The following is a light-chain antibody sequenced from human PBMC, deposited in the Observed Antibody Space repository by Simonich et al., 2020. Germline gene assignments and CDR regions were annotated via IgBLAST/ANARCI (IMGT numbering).Light chain of an antibody. CDR1: QGISSS. CDR2: AAS. V-gene: IGKV1-8*01. CDR3: QQYYSYPST. Sequence: AIRMTQSPSSLSASPGDRVTIPCRASQGISSSLAWYQQKPGKAPKLLIYAASTLQSGVPSRFSGSGSGTDFTLTISCLQSEDFATYYCQQYYSYPSTFGPGTKVDIK. J-gene: IGKJ3*01.